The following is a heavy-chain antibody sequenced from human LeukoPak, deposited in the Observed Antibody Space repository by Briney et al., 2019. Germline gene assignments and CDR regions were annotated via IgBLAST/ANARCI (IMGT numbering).Heavy chain of an antibody. D-gene: IGHD3-3*01. CDR2: IKQDGSEK. CDR1: GFTFSSYW. V-gene: IGHV3-7*01. CDR3: ARDPLYYDFWSGYYKANAFDI. J-gene: IGHJ3*02. Sequence: GGSLRLSCAASGFTFSSYWMSWVRQAPGKGLEWVANIKQDGSEKYYVDSVKGRFTISRDNAKNSLYLQMNSLRAEDTAVYYCARDPLYYDFWSGYYKANAFDIWGQGTMVTVSS.